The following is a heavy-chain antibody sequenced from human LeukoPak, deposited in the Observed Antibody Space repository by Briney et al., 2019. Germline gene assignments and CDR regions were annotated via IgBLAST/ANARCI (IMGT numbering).Heavy chain of an antibody. V-gene: IGHV4-61*02. D-gene: IGHD4-17*01. J-gene: IGHJ5*02. Sequence: SETLSLTCTVSGGSISRGTYYWSWIRQPAGKGLDWLGRIYTGGSTKYNPSLKTRATISLATSKTQFSVRRTSVTAADTAVYYCARTYPDYGDFGGWFDPWGQGTLVTVSS. CDR2: IYTGGST. CDR1: GGSISRGTYY. CDR3: ARTYPDYGDFGGWFDP.